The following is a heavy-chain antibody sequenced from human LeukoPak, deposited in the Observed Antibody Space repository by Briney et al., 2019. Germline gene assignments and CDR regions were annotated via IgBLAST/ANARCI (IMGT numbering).Heavy chain of an antibody. CDR3: ARGRYTGAFDI. D-gene: IGHD7-27*01. Sequence: PGGSLRLSCAASGFTFSSYDMHWVRQATGKGLEWVSAIGTAGDSYYPGSVKGRFTISRENAKNSLYLQMNSLRAGDTAVYYCARGRYTGAFDIWGQGTMVTVSS. CDR2: IGTAGDS. J-gene: IGHJ3*02. V-gene: IGHV3-13*01. CDR1: GFTFSSYD.